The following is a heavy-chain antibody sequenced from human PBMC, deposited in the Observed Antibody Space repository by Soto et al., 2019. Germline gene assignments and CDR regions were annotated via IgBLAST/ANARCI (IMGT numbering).Heavy chain of an antibody. D-gene: IGHD2-21*02. CDR3: ARSIVVVTAADY. V-gene: IGHV1-3*01. CDR1: GYTFTSYA. J-gene: IGHJ4*02. Sequence: ASVKVSCKTSGYTFTSYAMHWVRQAPGQRLEWMGWINAGNGNTKYSQKFQGRVTITRDTSASTAYMELSSLRSEDTAVYYCARSIVVVTAADYWGQGTLVTVSS. CDR2: INAGNGNT.